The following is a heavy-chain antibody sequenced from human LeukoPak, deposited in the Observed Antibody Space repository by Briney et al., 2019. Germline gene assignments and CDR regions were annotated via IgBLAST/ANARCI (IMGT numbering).Heavy chain of an antibody. Sequence: VASVKVSCTASGFTFTSSAVQWVRQARGQRLEWIGWIVVGSGNTNYAQKFQERVTITRDMSTSTAYMELSSLRSEDTAVYYCAASPYYDFWSGYYTNFDYWGQGTLVTVSS. D-gene: IGHD3-3*01. CDR1: GFTFTSSA. V-gene: IGHV1-58*01. CDR2: IVVGSGNT. CDR3: AASPYYDFWSGYYTNFDY. J-gene: IGHJ4*02.